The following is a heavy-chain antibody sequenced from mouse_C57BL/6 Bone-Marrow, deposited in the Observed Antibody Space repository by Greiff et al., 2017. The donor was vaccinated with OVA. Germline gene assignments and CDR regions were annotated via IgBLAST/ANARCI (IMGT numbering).Heavy chain of an antibody. V-gene: IGHV1-82*01. Sequence: VQLQQSGPELVKPGASVKISCKASGYAFSSSWMNWVKQRPGKGLEWIGRIYPGDGDTNYNGKFKGKATLTADKSSSTAYMQLSSLTSEDSAVYFCARPITTVVAPWAMDYWGQGTSVTGSS. D-gene: IGHD1-1*01. CDR2: IYPGDGDT. CDR1: GYAFSSSW. J-gene: IGHJ4*01. CDR3: ARPITTVVAPWAMDY.